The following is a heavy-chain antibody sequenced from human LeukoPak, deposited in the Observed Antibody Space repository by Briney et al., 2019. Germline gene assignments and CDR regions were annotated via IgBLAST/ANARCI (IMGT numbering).Heavy chain of an antibody. V-gene: IGHV1-2*02. D-gene: IGHD1-26*01. Sequence: ASVKVSCKASGYTFTSYGISWVRQAPGQGLEWMGWINPNSGGTNYAQKFQGRVTMTRDTSISTAYMELSRLRSDDTAVYYCARNSGSYLSPYYYYYYMDVWGKGTTVTISS. CDR2: INPNSGGT. J-gene: IGHJ6*03. CDR1: GYTFTSYG. CDR3: ARNSGSYLSPYYYYYYMDV.